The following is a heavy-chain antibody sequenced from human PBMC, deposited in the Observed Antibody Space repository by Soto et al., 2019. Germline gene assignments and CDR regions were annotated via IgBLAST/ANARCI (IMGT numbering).Heavy chain of an antibody. D-gene: IGHD5-12*01. CDR3: ARGNHRWLQLWYFDL. CDR2: IIPIFGTA. CDR1: GGTFSSYT. Sequence: QVQLVQSGAEVKKPGSSVTVSRKASGGTFSSYTISWVRQAPGQGLEWMGGIIPIFGTANYAQKFQGRVTITADESTSTAYMELSSLRSEDTAVYYCARGNHRWLQLWYFDLWGRGTLVTVPS. V-gene: IGHV1-69*12. J-gene: IGHJ2*01.